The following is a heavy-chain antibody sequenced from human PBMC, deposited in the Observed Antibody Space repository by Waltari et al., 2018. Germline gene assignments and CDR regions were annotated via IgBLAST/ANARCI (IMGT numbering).Heavy chain of an antibody. D-gene: IGHD3-22*01. J-gene: IGHJ4*02. Sequence: EVRLLESGVGLVQPGGSLRLSFAASVFPFRSYAMTWVRQAPGKGLDWVSTISDSGGSTYYADSVKGRFTISRDNSKITLYLQMSSLRVEDTAIYYCGKLDYDGNGFPNYFDHWGQGTLVTVSS. CDR3: GKLDYDGNGFPNYFDH. CDR2: ISDSGGST. CDR1: VFPFRSYA. V-gene: IGHV3-23*01.